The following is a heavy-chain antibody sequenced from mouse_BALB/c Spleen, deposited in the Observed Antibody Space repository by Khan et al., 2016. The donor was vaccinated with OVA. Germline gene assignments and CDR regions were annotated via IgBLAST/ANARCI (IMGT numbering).Heavy chain of an antibody. CDR2: IWAGGST. J-gene: IGHJ1*01. Sequence: VELVESGPGLVAPSQSLSITCTVSGFSLTNYGVHWVRQPPGKGLEWLGLIWAGGSTNYNSALMSRLSINKDNSKSQVFLKMNSLQTDDTAMYYSARDYGSSYEYFDVWGAGTTVTVSS. CDR3: ARDYGSSYEYFDV. D-gene: IGHD1-1*01. V-gene: IGHV2-9*02. CDR1: GFSLTNYG.